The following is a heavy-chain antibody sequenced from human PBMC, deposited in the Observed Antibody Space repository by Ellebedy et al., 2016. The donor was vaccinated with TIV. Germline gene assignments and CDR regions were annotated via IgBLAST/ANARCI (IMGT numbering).Heavy chain of an antibody. CDR1: GFTFSSYS. D-gene: IGHD3-10*01. V-gene: IGHV3-23*01. J-gene: IGHJ4*02. CDR3: AKVFYGSGSHASYYFDD. CDR2: ISGGGHST. Sequence: GESLKISCAASGFTFSSYSMSWVRQAPGKGLEWVPAISGGGHSTPYADPVKGRFIISRDSSTSSLYLQMNSLRAEDTAVYYCAKVFYGSGSHASYYFDDWGQGTLVTVSS.